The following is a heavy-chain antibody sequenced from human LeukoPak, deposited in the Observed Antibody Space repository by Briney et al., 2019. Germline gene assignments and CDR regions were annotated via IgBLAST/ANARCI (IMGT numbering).Heavy chain of an antibody. CDR1: GYTFTGYY. J-gene: IGHJ3*02. Sequence: VASVKVSCKASGYTFTGYYIDWVRQAPGQGLEWMGWINPNSGGTKYAQKFQGRVTMTRDTSISTAYMELSRLRSDDTAVYYCASGYSYGNDAFDIWGQGTMLTVSS. CDR2: INPNSGGT. D-gene: IGHD5-18*01. CDR3: ASGYSYGNDAFDI. V-gene: IGHV1-2*02.